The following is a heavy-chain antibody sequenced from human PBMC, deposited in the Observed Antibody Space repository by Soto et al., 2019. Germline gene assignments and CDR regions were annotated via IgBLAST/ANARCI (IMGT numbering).Heavy chain of an antibody. V-gene: IGHV3-23*01. J-gene: IGHJ4*02. CDR3: SKDFRIAARPPYCDY. CDR2: ISGSGGST. Sequence: GGSLRLSCAASGFTFSSYAMSWVRQAPGKGLEWVSAISGSGGSTYYADSVKGRFTISRDNSKNTLYLQMNSLRAEDTAVYFCSKDFRIAARPPYCDYWGQGTLVTVSS. D-gene: IGHD6-6*01. CDR1: GFTFSSYA.